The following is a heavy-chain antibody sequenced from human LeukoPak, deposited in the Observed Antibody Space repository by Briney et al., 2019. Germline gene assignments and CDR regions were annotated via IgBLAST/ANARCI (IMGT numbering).Heavy chain of an antibody. Sequence: SETLSLTCTVSGGSISSSSYYWGWIRQPPAKGLEWIGSIYYSGSTYYNPSLKSRVTISVDTSKNQFSLKLSSVTAADTAVYYCARHRDTAMVGVDYWGQGTLVTVSS. D-gene: IGHD5-18*01. J-gene: IGHJ4*02. V-gene: IGHV4-39*01. CDR3: ARHRDTAMVGVDY. CDR2: IYYSGST. CDR1: GGSISSSSYY.